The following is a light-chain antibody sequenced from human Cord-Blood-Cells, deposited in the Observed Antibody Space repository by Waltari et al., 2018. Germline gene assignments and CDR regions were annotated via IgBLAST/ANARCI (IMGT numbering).Light chain of an antibody. J-gene: IGKJ1*01. CDR3: QQYYSTPRT. V-gene: IGKV4-1*01. CDR1: QSVLYSSNNKNY. Sequence: DIVMTQSPDSLAVSLGGRATINRKSSQSVLYSSNNKNYLAWYQQKPGQPPKLLIYWASTRESGVPDRFSGSGSGTDFTLTISSLQAEDVAVYYCQQYYSTPRTFGQGTKVEIK. CDR2: WAS.